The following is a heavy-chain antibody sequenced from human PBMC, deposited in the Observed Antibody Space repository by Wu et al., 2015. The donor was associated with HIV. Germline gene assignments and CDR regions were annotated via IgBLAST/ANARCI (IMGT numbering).Heavy chain of an antibody. CDR2: INPRTGDT. D-gene: IGHD6-19*01. Sequence: QVQLVQSGTEVKKPGTSVKVSCKASGYTFTGHYIHWVRQAPGQGLEWMGCINPRTGDTNYARKFQGRVTMTRDTSISTAYMDLSRLKSDDTAMYYCAREWAVAGPLMSADEEYWYFDLWAVAPWPLSPQ. CDR1: GYTFTGHY. CDR3: AREWAVAGPLMSADEEYWYFDL. V-gene: IGHV1-2*02. J-gene: IGHJ2*01.